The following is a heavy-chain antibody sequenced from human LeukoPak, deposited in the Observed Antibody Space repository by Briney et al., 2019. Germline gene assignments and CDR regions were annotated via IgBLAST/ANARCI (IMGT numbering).Heavy chain of an antibody. CDR2: IIPIFGTA. V-gene: IGHV1-69*13. D-gene: IGHD2-2*03. CDR3: ARLDIVVVPAAMTSYYGMDV. J-gene: IGHJ6*02. Sequence: ASVKVSCKASGGTFSSYAISWVRQAPGQGLEWMGGIIPIFGTANYAQKFQGRVTITADESTSTAYMELSSLRSEDTAVYYCARLDIVVVPAAMTSYYGMDVWGQGTTVTVSS. CDR1: GGTFSSYA.